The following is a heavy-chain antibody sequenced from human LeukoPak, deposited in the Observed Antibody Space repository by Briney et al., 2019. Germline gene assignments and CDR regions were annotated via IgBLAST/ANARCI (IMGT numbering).Heavy chain of an antibody. CDR2: INPNSGGT. V-gene: IGHV1-2*02. J-gene: IGHJ4*02. D-gene: IGHD3-22*01. CDR3: ARYYYDSSGYYDY. CDR1: GYTFSGYY. Sequence: ASVKVSCKASGYTFSGYYMHWVRQAPGQGLEWMGWINPNSGGTNYAQKFQGRVTMTRDTSISTAYMELSRLRSDDTAVYYCARYYYDSSGYYDYWGQGTLVTVSS.